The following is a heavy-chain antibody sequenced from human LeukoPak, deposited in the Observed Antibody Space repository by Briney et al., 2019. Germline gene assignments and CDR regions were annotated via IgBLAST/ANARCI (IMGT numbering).Heavy chain of an antibody. CDR3: ARRVVVVAATLSNWFDP. J-gene: IGHJ5*02. D-gene: IGHD2-15*01. CDR1: GGSFSGYY. CDR2: INHSGST. V-gene: IGHV4-34*01. Sequence: SGTLSLTCAVYGGSFSGYYWSWIRQPPGKGLEWIGEINHSGSTNYNPSLKSRVTISVDTSKNQFSLKLSSVTAADTAVYYCARRVVVVAATLSNWFDPWGQGTLVTVSS.